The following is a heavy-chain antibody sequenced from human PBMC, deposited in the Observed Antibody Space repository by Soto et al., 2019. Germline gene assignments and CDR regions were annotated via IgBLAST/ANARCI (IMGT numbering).Heavy chain of an antibody. J-gene: IGHJ4*02. V-gene: IGHV3-33*01. CDR1: GFTFSSYG. Sequence: QVQLVESGGGVVQPGRSLRLSCAASGFTFSSYGMHWVRQAPGKGLEWVAVIWYDGSNKYYADSVKGRFTISRDNSKNTLYLQMNSLRAEDTAVYYCARARGYSYGPVEYWGQGTLVTVSS. D-gene: IGHD5-18*01. CDR2: IWYDGSNK. CDR3: ARARGYSYGPVEY.